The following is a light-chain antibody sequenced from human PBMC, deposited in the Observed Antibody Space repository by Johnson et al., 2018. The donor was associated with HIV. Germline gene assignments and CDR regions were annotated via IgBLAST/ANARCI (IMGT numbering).Light chain of an antibody. CDR2: ENN. CDR1: SSNIGNNY. V-gene: IGLV1-51*02. J-gene: IGLJ1*01. CDR3: GTWDNSLGPEV. Sequence: HSVLTQPPSVSAAPGQKVTISCSGSSSNIGNNYVSWYQQLPGTAPKLLIYENNKRPSGIPDRFSGSKSATSATLGITGLQTGDEADYYCGTWDNSLGPEVFGTGTKVTVL.